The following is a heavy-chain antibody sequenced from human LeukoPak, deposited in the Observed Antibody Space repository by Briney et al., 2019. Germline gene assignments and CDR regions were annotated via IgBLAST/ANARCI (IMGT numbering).Heavy chain of an antibody. D-gene: IGHD4-17*01. CDR1: GFTVSSNY. CDR3: ARALTYGDYDY. CDR2: IYSGGST. J-gene: IGHJ4*02. Sequence: GGSLRLSCAASGFTVSSNYMSWVRQASGKGLEWVSVIYSGGSTYYADSVKGRFTISRDNSKNTLYLQMNSLRAEDTAVYYCARALTYGDYDYWGQGTLVTVSS. V-gene: IGHV3-53*01.